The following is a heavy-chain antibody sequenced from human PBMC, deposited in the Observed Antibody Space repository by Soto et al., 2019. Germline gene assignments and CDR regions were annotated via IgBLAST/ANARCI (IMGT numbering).Heavy chain of an antibody. Sequence: SVKVSCKVSGGTFSSYGISWVRQAPGQGLEWMGGIIPIIGTPNYAQKFQGRVTIIADESTSTAYMELSSLRSEDTAVYYCARSGLGYGSGKDAFDIWGQGTMVTVSS. J-gene: IGHJ3*02. CDR1: GGTFSSYG. CDR3: ARSGLGYGSGKDAFDI. V-gene: IGHV1-69*13. D-gene: IGHD3-10*01. CDR2: IIPIIGTP.